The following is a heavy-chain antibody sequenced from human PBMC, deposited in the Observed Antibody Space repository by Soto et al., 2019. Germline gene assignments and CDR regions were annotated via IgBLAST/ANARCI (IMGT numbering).Heavy chain of an antibody. CDR3: AKSRDAYNFYFYYGMDV. CDR2: IKSDGSDT. Sequence: LRLSCATSGFTFNIYWMHWVRQAPGKGLVWIARIKSDGSDTIYADSVKGRFTISRDNSKNTLYLQMNSLTAEDTAVYFCAKSRDAYNFYFYYGMDVWGQGTAVTVSS. J-gene: IGHJ6*02. D-gene: IGHD2-2*01. CDR1: GFTFNIYW. V-gene: IGHV3-74*01.